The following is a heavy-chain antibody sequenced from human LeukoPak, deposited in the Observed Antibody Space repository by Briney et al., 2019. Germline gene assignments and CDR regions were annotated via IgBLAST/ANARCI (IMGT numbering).Heavy chain of an antibody. Sequence: GGSLRLSCAASGFTFSSYAMHWVRQAPGKGLEWVAVISYDGSNKYYADSVKGRFTISRDNSKNTLYLQMNSLRAEDTAVYYCARGSSGWYMDVWGQGTTVTVSS. D-gene: IGHD6-19*01. V-gene: IGHV3-30*04. CDR1: GFTFSSYA. CDR3: ARGSSGWYMDV. J-gene: IGHJ6*02. CDR2: ISYDGSNK.